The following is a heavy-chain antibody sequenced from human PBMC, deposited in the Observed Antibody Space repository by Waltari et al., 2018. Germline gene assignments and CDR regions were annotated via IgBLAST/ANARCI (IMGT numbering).Heavy chain of an antibody. J-gene: IGHJ4*02. V-gene: IGHV1-46*01. CDR2: INPGGGST. D-gene: IGHD2-15*01. Sequence: QVQLVQSGAEVKKPGASVKVSCKASGYTFTSYYMHWVRQAPGQGLEWMGIINPGGGSTSYAQKFQGRVTMTRDTSTSTVYMELSSLRSEDTAVYYCAREGGSYCSGGSCFDYWGQGTLVTVSS. CDR3: AREGGSYCSGGSCFDY. CDR1: GYTFTSYY.